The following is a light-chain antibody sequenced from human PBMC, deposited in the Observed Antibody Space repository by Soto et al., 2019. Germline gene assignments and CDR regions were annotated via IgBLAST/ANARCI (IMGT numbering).Light chain of an antibody. CDR2: GNS. Sequence: SVLTQPPSVSGAPGQRVTISCTGGSSNIGAGYDVHWYQQLPGTAPKLLIYGNSNRPSGVPDRFSGSKSGTSASLAITGLQAEDEADYYCQSYDSSLSVYYVFGTGTKVTVL. CDR3: QSYDSSLSVYYV. V-gene: IGLV1-40*01. CDR1: SSNIGAGYD. J-gene: IGLJ1*01.